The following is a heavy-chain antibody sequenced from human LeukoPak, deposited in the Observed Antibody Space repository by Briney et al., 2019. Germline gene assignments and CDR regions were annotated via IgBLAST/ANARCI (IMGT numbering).Heavy chain of an antibody. Sequence: ASVKVSCKASGYTFTSYAMHWVRQAPGQRLEWMGWINAGNGNTKYSQKFQRRVTITRDTSASTAYMELSSLRSEDTAVYYCARSYYGSGSFTEFDYWGQGTLVTVSS. J-gene: IGHJ4*02. CDR1: GYTFTSYA. V-gene: IGHV1-3*01. CDR2: INAGNGNT. CDR3: ARSYYGSGSFTEFDY. D-gene: IGHD3-10*01.